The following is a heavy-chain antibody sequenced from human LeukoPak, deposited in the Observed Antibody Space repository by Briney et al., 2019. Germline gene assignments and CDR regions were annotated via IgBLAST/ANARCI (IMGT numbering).Heavy chain of an antibody. D-gene: IGHD3-22*01. J-gene: IGHJ3*01. CDR3: ARANYYDSSGYSRGAFDV. CDR1: GGSISSSSYY. V-gene: IGHV4-39*07. Sequence: PSETLSLTCTVSGGSISSSSYYWGWIRQPPGKGLEWIGSIYYSGSTYYNPSLKSRVTISVDTSKNQFSLKLSPVTAADTAVYYCARANYYDSSGYSRGAFDVWAQGTMVTVSS. CDR2: IYYSGST.